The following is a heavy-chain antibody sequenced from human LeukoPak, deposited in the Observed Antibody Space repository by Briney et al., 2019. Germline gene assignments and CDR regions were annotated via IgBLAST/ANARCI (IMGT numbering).Heavy chain of an antibody. Sequence: SETLSLTCTVSGGSISSYYWSWIRQPAGKGLEWIGRIYTSGSTNYNPSLKSRVTISVDTSKNKFSLKLSSVTAADTAVYYCARMGRQWLVPGSGFFDYWGQGTLVTVSS. D-gene: IGHD6-19*01. CDR3: ARMGRQWLVPGSGFFDY. CDR2: IYTSGST. J-gene: IGHJ4*02. V-gene: IGHV4-4*07. CDR1: GGSISSYY.